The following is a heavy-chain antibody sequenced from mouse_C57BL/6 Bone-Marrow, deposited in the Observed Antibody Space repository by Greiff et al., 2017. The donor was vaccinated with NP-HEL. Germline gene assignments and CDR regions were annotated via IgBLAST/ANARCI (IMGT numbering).Heavy chain of an antibody. CDR1: GYTFTSYG. Sequence: VQLKESGAELARPGASVKLSCKASGYTFTSYGISWVKQRTGQGLEWIGEIYPRSGNTYYNEKFKGKATLTADKSSSTAYMELRSLTSEDSAVYFCARRYYGSSPYYYAMDYWGQGTSVTVSS. CDR3: ARRYYGSSPYYYAMDY. J-gene: IGHJ4*01. D-gene: IGHD1-1*01. V-gene: IGHV1-81*01. CDR2: IYPRSGNT.